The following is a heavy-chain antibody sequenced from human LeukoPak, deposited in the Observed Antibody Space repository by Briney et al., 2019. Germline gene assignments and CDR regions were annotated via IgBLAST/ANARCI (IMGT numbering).Heavy chain of an antibody. CDR2: ISYDGSNK. Sequence: PGGSLRLSCAASGFTFSSYAMHWVRQAPGKGLEWVAVISYDGSNKYYADSVKGRFTISRGNSKNTLYLQMNSLRAEDTAVYYCARGRGGLAGYWGQGTLVTVSS. V-gene: IGHV3-30*04. CDR1: GFTFSSYA. J-gene: IGHJ4*02. CDR3: ARGRGGLAGY. D-gene: IGHD5-12*01.